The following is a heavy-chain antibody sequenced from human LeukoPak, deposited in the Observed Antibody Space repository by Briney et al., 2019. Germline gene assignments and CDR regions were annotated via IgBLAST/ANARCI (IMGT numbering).Heavy chain of an antibody. CDR1: GGSISSYY. J-gene: IGHJ4*02. V-gene: IGHV4-59*12. CDR3: ASKADYGSGSYPPGY. D-gene: IGHD3-10*01. Sequence: SETLSLTCTVSGGSISSYYWSWIRQPPGKGLEWIGYIYYSGSTNYNPSLKSRVTISVDKSKNQFSLKLSSVTAADTAVYYCASKADYGSGSYPPGYWGQGTLVTVSS. CDR2: IYYSGST.